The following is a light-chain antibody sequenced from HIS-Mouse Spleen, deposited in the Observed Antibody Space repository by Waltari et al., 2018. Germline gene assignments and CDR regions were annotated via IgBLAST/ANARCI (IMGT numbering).Light chain of an antibody. CDR3: QRYGSSPPVT. Sequence: EIVLTQSPGTLSLSPGERATLSCRASQSVSSSYLAWYQQNPGQAPRLLIYGASSRATGIPDRFSGSGSGTDFTLTISRLEPEDFAVYYCQRYGSSPPVTFGGGTKVEIK. J-gene: IGKJ4*01. V-gene: IGKV3-20*01. CDR2: GAS. CDR1: QSVSSSY.